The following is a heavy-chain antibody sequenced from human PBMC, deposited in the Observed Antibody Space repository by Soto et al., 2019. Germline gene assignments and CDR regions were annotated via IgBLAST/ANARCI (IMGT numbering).Heavy chain of an antibody. V-gene: IGHV4-30-2*01. Sequence: QLQLQESGSGLVKPSQTLSLTCAVSGGSISSGGYSWSWIRQPPGKGLEWIGYIYHSGSTYYNPALKSRVTISVDRSKKQFSPNVRSVTAADTAVYYCARLVVRGPDDAFDIWGQGTMVTVSS. J-gene: IGHJ3*02. CDR1: GGSISSGGYS. D-gene: IGHD3-10*01. CDR3: ARLVVRGPDDAFDI. CDR2: IYHSGST.